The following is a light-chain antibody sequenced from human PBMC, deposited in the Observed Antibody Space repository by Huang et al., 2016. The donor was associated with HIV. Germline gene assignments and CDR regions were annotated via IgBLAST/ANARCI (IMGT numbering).Light chain of an antibody. CDR1: QNSNRY. J-gene: IGKJ2*01. CDR2: TAS. Sequence: DIQMTQSPSSLSASVGDRVTITCRARQNSNRYVNLYQQKPGKTPKLLIFTASSLQSGVPSRFSGSGSGTDFTLTISSLQPEDFATYYWQQSYSTPPYTFGQGTKLEIK. V-gene: IGKV1-39*01. CDR3: QQSYSTPPYT.